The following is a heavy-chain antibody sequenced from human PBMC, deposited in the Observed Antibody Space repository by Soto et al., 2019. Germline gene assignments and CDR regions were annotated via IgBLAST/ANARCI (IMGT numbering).Heavy chain of an antibody. CDR3: ARESARVVYWFDP. J-gene: IGHJ5*02. CDR2: IYYSGST. Sequence: SETLSLTCTVSGGSISSGGYYWSWIRQHPGKGLEWIGYIYYSGSTYYNPSLKSRVTISVDTSKNQFSLKLSSVTAADTAVYYCARESARVVYWFDPWGQGTLVTVSS. D-gene: IGHD2-15*01. CDR1: GGSISSGGYY. V-gene: IGHV4-31*03.